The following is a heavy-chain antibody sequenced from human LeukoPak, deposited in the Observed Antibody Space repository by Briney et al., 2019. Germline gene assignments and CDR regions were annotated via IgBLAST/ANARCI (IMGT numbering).Heavy chain of an antibody. CDR2: IYTSGST. J-gene: IGHJ4*02. CDR1: GGSISSYY. V-gene: IGHV4-4*07. CDR3: ARGPYSSSWYPRFDY. Sequence: SETLSLTCTVSGGSISSYYWSWIRQPAGKGLEWIGRIYTSGSTNYNPSLKSRVTMSVDTSKNQFSLKLSSVTAADTAVYYCARGPYSSSWYPRFDYWGQGTLATVSS. D-gene: IGHD6-13*01.